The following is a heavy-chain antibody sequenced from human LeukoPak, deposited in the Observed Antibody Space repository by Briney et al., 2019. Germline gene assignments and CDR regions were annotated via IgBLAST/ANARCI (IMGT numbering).Heavy chain of an antibody. CDR3: ARDHDFWSGDWFDP. V-gene: IGHV4-30-4*08. Sequence: PSGTLSLTCTVSGGSISSGDYYWSWIRQPPGKGLEWIGYIYYSGSTYYNPSLKSRVTISVDTSKNQFSLKLSSVTAADTAVYYCARDHDFWSGDWFDPWGQGTLVTVSS. CDR2: IYYSGST. CDR1: GGSISSGDYY. J-gene: IGHJ5*02. D-gene: IGHD3-3*01.